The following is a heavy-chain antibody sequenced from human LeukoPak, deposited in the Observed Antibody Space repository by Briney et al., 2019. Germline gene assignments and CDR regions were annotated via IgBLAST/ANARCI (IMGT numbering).Heavy chain of an antibody. CDR3: ARYCSGGRCYSGLDP. CDR1: GFTFSSYA. Sequence: GGSLRLSCAASGFTFSSYAMTWVRQAPGKWLEWVSAITDSTYFADSVKGRFTISRDSSKNTVYLQMNSLRAEDTAVYYCARYCSGGRCYSGLDPWGQGALVTVSS. CDR2: ITDST. V-gene: IGHV3-23*01. D-gene: IGHD2-15*01. J-gene: IGHJ5*02.